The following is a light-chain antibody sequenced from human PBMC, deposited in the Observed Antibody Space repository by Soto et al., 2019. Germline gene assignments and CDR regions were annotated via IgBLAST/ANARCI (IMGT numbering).Light chain of an antibody. CDR1: QSVSSN. Sequence: EIVMTQSPATLSVSPGERATLSCRASQSVSSNLAWYQQKPGQAPRLLIYGASTRATGIPARFSGSGSGTEFHLTLSSLQSEDFAVYYCQQYNNWPPPLTFGGGTKVEIK. CDR3: QQYNNWPPPLT. V-gene: IGKV3-15*01. CDR2: GAS. J-gene: IGKJ4*01.